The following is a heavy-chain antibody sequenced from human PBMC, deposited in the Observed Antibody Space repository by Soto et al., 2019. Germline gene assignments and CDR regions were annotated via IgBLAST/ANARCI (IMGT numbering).Heavy chain of an antibody. CDR3: ATTYYDILTGYSSSNWFDP. CDR1: GYTLTELC. D-gene: IGHD3-9*01. V-gene: IGHV1-24*01. J-gene: IGHJ5*02. CDR2: FDPEDGET. Sequence: ASVKVSCKVSGYTLTELCMHWVRQAPGKGLEWMGGFDPEDGETIYAQKFQGRVTMTEDTSTDTAYMELSSLRSEDTAVYYCATTYYDILTGYSSSNWFDPWGQGTLVTVSS.